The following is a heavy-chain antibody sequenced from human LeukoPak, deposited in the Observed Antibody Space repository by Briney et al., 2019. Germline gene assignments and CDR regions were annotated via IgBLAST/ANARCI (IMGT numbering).Heavy chain of an antibody. V-gene: IGHV3-21*01. J-gene: IGHJ6*03. CDR2: ISSSSSYI. CDR3: AREGTTSGVDYYYYYMDV. CDR1: GFTFSSYS. D-gene: IGHD4-11*01. Sequence: PGGSLRLSCAASGFTFSSYSMNWVRHAPGKGLEWVSSISSSSSYIYYADSVKGRFTISRDNAKDSLYPQMNSLRAEDTAVYYYAREGTTSGVDYYYYYMDVWGKGTTVTVSS.